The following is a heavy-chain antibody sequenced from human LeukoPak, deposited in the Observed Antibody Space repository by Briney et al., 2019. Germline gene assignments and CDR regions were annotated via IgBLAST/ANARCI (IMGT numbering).Heavy chain of an antibody. CDR3: ARDPGYSYAMDS. V-gene: IGHV3-48*01. CDR2: ISHAITRL. CDR1: GFTFSTYS. D-gene: IGHD5-18*01. Sequence: RTGXSLRLSCAASGFTFSTYSMNWVRQAAGKGMEGISHISHAITRLFYFVSVEAPFTFSRDDAKSSLYLQMDGLRVDDTAVYYCARDPGYSYAMDSWGQGTLVTVSS. J-gene: IGHJ4*02.